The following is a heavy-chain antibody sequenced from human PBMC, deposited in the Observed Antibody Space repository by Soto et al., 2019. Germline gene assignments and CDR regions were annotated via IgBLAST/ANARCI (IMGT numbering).Heavy chain of an antibody. CDR3: AREGIAAAGTFSYGMDV. CDR2: ISAYNGKT. CDR1: GYTFTSYG. D-gene: IGHD6-13*01. V-gene: IGHV1-18*01. Sequence: ASVKVSCKASGYTFTSYGISWVRQAPGQGLEWMGWISAYNGKTNYAQKLQGRVTMTTDTSTSTAYMELRSLRSDDTAVYYCAREGIAAAGTFSYGMDVWGQGTTVTVSS. J-gene: IGHJ6*02.